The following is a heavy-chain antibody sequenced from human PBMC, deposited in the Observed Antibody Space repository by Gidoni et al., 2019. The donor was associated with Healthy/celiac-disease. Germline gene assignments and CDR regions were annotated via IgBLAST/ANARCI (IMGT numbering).Heavy chain of an antibody. D-gene: IGHD2-15*01. V-gene: IGHV4-34*01. CDR2: INHSGST. CDR3: AREEEYGGNTDAFDI. J-gene: IGHJ3*02. CDR1: GGSFSGYY. Sequence: QVQLQQWGAGLLKPSETLSLTCAVYGGSFSGYYWSWIRQPPGKGLEWIGEINHSGSTNYNPSLKSRVTISVDTSKNQFSLKLSSVTAADTAVYYCAREEEYGGNTDAFDIWGQGTMVTVSS.